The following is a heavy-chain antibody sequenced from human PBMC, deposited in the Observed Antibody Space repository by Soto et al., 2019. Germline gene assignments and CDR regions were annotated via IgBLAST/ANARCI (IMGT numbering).Heavy chain of an antibody. Sequence: VGSLRLSCAASGFTFSSYGMHWVRQAPGKGLEWVAVISYDGSNRYYADSVKGRFTISRDNSKNTLYLQMNSLRAEDTAVYYCAKMRDIVVVPAAIRAYGMDVWGQGTTVTVSS. CDR3: AKMRDIVVVPAAIRAYGMDV. CDR1: GFTFSSYG. V-gene: IGHV3-30*18. D-gene: IGHD2-2*02. CDR2: ISYDGSNR. J-gene: IGHJ6*02.